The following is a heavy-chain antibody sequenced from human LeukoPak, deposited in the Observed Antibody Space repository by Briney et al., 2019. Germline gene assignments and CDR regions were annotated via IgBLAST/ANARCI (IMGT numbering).Heavy chain of an antibody. Sequence: GGSLRLSCAASGFTFSSYSMNWVRQAPGKGLEWVGSIITSCSNIYYAHSMQGRFTISRDKAKNSPYLQLNSLRAEDTAVYYCCRGQQYPYGPDFDYWGQGALVTVSS. CDR1: GFTFSSYS. V-gene: IGHV3-21*01. D-gene: IGHD3-10*01. CDR2: IITSCSNI. J-gene: IGHJ4*02. CDR3: CRGQQYPYGPDFDY.